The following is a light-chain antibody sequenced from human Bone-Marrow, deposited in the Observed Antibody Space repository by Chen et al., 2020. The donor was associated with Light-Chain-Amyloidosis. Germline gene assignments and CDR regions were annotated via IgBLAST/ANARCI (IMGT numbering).Light chain of an antibody. CDR3: ATWDARRKGV. J-gene: IGLJ2*01. V-gene: IGLV1-44*01. CDR1: DSNIGSNT. Sequence: QSVLTQPPSAFGAPGQRVTISCSGSDSNIGSNTVNWYQQLPGTAPKLLIYGDNRRPSGVPDRFSGSKFGTSASLAIRGLQYEEEADYYCATWDARRKGVFGGGTKLTVL. CDR2: GDN.